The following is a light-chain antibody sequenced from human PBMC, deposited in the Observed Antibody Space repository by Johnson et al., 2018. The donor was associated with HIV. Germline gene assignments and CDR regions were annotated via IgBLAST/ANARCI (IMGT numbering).Light chain of an antibody. V-gene: IGLV1-51*01. J-gene: IGLJ1*01. Sequence: HSVLTQPPSVSAAPGQKVTISCSGSSSNIGNNYVSWYQQLPGTAPKLLIYDNNKRPSGIPDRFSGSKSGTSATLGITGLQTEDEADYYCGTWDSSLSAYVFGPGTKVTVL. CDR2: DNN. CDR3: GTWDSSLSAYV. CDR1: SSNIGNNY.